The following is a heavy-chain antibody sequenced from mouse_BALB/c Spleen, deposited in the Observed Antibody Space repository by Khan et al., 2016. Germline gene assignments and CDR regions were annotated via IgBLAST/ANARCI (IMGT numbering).Heavy chain of an antibody. J-gene: IGHJ1*01. CDR1: GFTFSDYY. Sequence: EVELVESGGGLVKPGGSLKLSCAASGFTFSDYYMYWVRQTPEKRLEWVATISDGGSYTYYPDSVKGRFTISRDNAKNNLYLQTSSLKSEVTAMYYCVRTYGNYGYFDVWGAGTTVTVSS. D-gene: IGHD2-1*01. CDR3: VRTYGNYGYFDV. V-gene: IGHV5-4*02. CDR2: ISDGGSYT.